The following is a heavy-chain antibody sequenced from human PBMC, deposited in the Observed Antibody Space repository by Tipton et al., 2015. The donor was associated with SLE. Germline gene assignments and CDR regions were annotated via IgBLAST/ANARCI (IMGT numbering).Heavy chain of an antibody. CDR1: GYTFTSYD. D-gene: IGHD6-13*01. Sequence: QVQLVQSGAEVKKPGASVKVSCKASGYTFTSYDINWVRQATGQGLEWMGWMNPNSGNTGYAQKFQGRVTMTRNTSISTAYMEPSSLRSEDTAVYYCARGYLAAAGTRGNYWGQGTLATVSS. CDR2: MNPNSGNT. CDR3: ARGYLAAAGTRGNY. V-gene: IGHV1-8*02. J-gene: IGHJ4*02.